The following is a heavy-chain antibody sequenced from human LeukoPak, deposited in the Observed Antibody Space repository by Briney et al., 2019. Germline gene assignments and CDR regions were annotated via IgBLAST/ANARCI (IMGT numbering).Heavy chain of an antibody. CDR3: ARWDNEYCSSTSCYRGGYYFDY. V-gene: IGHV3-21*01. D-gene: IGHD2-2*02. CDR2: ISSSSSYI. CDR1: GFTFSSYS. J-gene: IGHJ4*02. Sequence: GGSLRLSCAASGFTFSSYSMNWVRQAPGKGLEWVSSISSSSSYIYYADSVKGRFTISRDNAKNSLYLQMNSLRAEDTAVYYCARWDNEYCSSTSCYRGGYYFDYWGQGTLVTASS.